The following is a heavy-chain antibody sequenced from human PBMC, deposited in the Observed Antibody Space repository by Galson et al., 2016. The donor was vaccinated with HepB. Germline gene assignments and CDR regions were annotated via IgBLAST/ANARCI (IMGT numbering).Heavy chain of an antibody. CDR2: TYYRGTI. J-gene: IGHJ6*02. CDR1: FGSISSGGSY. Sequence: TLSLTCTVSFGSISSGGSYWSWIRQTPGKGLEWIGYTYYRGTIYYNPSLKSRVSISVDTSKNQFSLSLSSVTAADSAVYFCARRGVERSWNDYYYGMDVWGQGTTVTVSS. V-gene: IGHV4-31*03. D-gene: IGHD6-13*01. CDR3: ARRGVERSWNDYYYGMDV.